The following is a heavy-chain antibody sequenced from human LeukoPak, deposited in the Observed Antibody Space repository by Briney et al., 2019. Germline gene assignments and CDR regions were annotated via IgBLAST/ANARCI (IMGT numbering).Heavy chain of an antibody. CDR1: GGSISSGGYY. D-gene: IGHD1-26*01. CDR3: ARGGVGATNNWFDP. Sequence: SETLALTCAVSGGSISSGGYYWSWIRQPPGKGLEWIGSIYYSGSTYYNPSLKSRVTISVDTSKNQFSLKLSSVTAADTAVYYCARGGVGATNNWFDPWGQGILVTVSS. CDR2: IYYSGST. J-gene: IGHJ5*02. V-gene: IGHV4-39*07.